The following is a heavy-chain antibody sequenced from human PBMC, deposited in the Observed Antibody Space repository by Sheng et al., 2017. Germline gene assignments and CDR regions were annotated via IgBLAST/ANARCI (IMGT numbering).Heavy chain of an antibody. Sequence: EVQLVESGGGLVQPGGSLRLSCAASGFTFSSYSMNWVRQAPGKGLEWVSYISSSSSTIYYADSVKGRFTISRDNAKNSLYLQMNSLRAEDTAVYYCARAYYDILTGYYDYWGQGTLVTVSS. CDR2: ISSSSSTI. V-gene: IGHV3-48*01. D-gene: IGHD3-9*01. J-gene: IGHJ4*02. CDR3: ARAYYDILTGYYDY. CDR1: GFTFSSYS.